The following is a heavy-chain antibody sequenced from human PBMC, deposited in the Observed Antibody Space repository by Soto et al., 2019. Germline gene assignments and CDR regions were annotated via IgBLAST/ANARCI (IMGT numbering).Heavy chain of an antibody. CDR3: ARGFYGYQRKRGWFDP. CDR2: IYYSGST. D-gene: IGHD2-2*01. CDR1: GGSISSGGYY. J-gene: IGHJ5*02. Sequence: QVQLQESGPGLVKPSQTLSLTCTVSGGSISSGGYYWSWIRQHPGKGLEWIGYIYYSGSTYYNPSLKSRVTISVDTSKNQFSLKLSSVTAADTAVYYCARGFYGYQRKRGWFDPWGQGTLVTVSS. V-gene: IGHV4-31*03.